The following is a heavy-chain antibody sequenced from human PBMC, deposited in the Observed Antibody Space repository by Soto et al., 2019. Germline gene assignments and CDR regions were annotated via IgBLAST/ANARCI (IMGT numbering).Heavy chain of an antibody. CDR1: GFTFSRYA. CDR2: ISYDGSNK. D-gene: IGHD1-26*01. CDR3: AGELLGARPFDY. Sequence: GGSLRLSCAASGFTFSRYAMHWVRQAPGKGLEWVAVISYDGSNKYYADSVKGRFTISRDNSKNTLYLQMNSLRAEDTAVYYCAGELLGARPFDYWGQGT. J-gene: IGHJ4*02. V-gene: IGHV3-30-3*01.